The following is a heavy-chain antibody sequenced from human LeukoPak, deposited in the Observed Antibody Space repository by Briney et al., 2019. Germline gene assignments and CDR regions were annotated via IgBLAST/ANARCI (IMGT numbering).Heavy chain of an antibody. Sequence: GGSLRLSCAGAGFTFTTYSMNWVRQAPGKGLEWVSSISSSGSYRYYADSVKGRFTISRDNAKNSLYLQMNSLRAEDTAVYYCARIGYGVSFDYWGQGTLVTVSS. CDR2: ISSSGSYR. V-gene: IGHV3-21*01. J-gene: IGHJ4*02. CDR1: GFTFTTYS. CDR3: ARIGYGVSFDY. D-gene: IGHD4/OR15-4a*01.